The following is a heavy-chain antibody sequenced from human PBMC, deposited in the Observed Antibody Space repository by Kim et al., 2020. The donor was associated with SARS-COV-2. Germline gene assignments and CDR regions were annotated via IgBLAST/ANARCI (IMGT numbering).Heavy chain of an antibody. CDR2: IYYSGST. D-gene: IGHD1-26*01. CDR3: ARVRVGATIPYYFDY. V-gene: IGHV4-31*03. CDR1: GGSISSGGYY. Sequence: SETLSLTCTVSGGSISSGGYYWSWIRQHPGKGLEWIGYIYYSGSTYYNPSLKSRVTISVDTSKNQFSLKLSSVTAADTAVYYCARVRVGATIPYYFDYWGQGTLVTVSS. J-gene: IGHJ4*02.